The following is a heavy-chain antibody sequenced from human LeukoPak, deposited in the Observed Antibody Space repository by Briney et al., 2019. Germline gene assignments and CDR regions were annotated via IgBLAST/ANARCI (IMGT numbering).Heavy chain of an antibody. CDR2: IYYSGST. D-gene: IGHD3-10*01. CDR3: ASSDYYGSGSYYISRYYYGMDV. CDR1: GGSISSYY. J-gene: IGHJ6*02. V-gene: IGHV4-59*01. Sequence: SETLSLTCTVSGGSISSYYWSWIRQPPGKGLEWIGYIYYSGSTNYNPSLKSRVTISVDTSKNQFSLKLSSVTAADTAVYYCASSDYYGSGSYYISRYYYGMDVWGQGTTVTVSS.